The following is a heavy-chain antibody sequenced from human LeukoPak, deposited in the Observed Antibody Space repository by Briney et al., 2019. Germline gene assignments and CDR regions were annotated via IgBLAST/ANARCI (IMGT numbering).Heavy chain of an antibody. CDR3: TGGRSYDGSYSDY. Sequence: GGSLRLSCAASGFTFRSFEMNWVRQAPGKGLQWVSYIDPSGDTMYYADSVQGRFIVSRDNAKNSLDLQMNSLRAEDTAVYYCTGGRSYDGSYSDYWGQGALVSVSS. J-gene: IGHJ4*02. D-gene: IGHD1-26*01. V-gene: IGHV3-48*03. CDR1: GFTFRSFE. CDR2: IDPSGDTM.